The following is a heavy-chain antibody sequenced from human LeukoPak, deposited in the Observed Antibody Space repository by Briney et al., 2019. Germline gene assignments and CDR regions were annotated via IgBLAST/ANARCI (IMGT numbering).Heavy chain of an antibody. J-gene: IGHJ1*01. D-gene: IGHD6-13*01. CDR2: TNPNSGGT. Sequence: GASVKVSCKASGYTFTGYYMHWVRQAPGQGLEWMGWTNPNSGGTNYAQKVQGRVTMTGDTSISTAYMELSRLRSDDTAVYYCARERYSRSWPRAEYFQHWGQGTLVTVSS. CDR3: ARERYSRSWPRAEYFQH. CDR1: GYTFTGYY. V-gene: IGHV1-2*02.